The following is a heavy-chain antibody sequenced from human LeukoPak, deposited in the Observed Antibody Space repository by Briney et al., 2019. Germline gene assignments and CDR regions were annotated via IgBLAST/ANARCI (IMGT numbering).Heavy chain of an antibody. D-gene: IGHD1-1*01. Sequence: ASVKVSCKASGHTFTSYYMHWVRQAPGQGLEWMGWINPNSGGTNYAQKFQGRVTMTRDASISTAYMELSRLRSDDTAVYYCAREKLVRLILARWFDPWGQGTLVTVSS. J-gene: IGHJ5*02. CDR2: INPNSGGT. V-gene: IGHV1-2*02. CDR1: GHTFTSYY. CDR3: AREKLVRLILARWFDP.